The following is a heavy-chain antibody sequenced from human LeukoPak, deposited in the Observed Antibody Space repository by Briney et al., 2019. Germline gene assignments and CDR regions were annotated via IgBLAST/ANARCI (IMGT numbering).Heavy chain of an antibody. CDR3: ARGRPPSIAAADPDFDY. V-gene: IGHV1-8*03. J-gene: IGHJ4*02. CDR1: GYTFTSYD. D-gene: IGHD6-13*01. Sequence: ASVKVSCKASGYTFTSYDINWVRQATGQGLEWMGWMNPNSGNTGYARKFQGRVTITRNTSISTAYMELSSLRSEDTAVYYCARGRPPSIAAADPDFDYWGQGTLVTVSS. CDR2: MNPNSGNT.